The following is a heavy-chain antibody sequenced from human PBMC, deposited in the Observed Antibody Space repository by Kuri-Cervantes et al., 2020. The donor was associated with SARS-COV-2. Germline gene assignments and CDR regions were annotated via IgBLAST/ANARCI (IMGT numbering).Heavy chain of an antibody. CDR1: GFTFSSYG. V-gene: IGHV3-30*03. Sequence: AGSLRPSCAASGFTFSSYGMHWVRQAPGKGLEWVALISYYGNEYSADSARGRFTISRDNSKNTLYLQLNNLRTEDTAVYYCAGFPEWELMPFDIWGQGTMVTVSS. J-gene: IGHJ3*02. CDR2: ISYYGNE. CDR3: AGFPEWELMPFDI. D-gene: IGHD1-26*01.